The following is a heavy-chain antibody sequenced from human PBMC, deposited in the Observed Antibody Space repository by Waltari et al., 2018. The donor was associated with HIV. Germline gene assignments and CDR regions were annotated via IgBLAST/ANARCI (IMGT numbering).Heavy chain of an antibody. CDR1: GYTFTRYI. CDR2: INAGNGHR. Sequence: QVQLVQSGAEVKKPGASVKVSCKASGYTFTRYIMHWVRQAPGQRLEWMGWINAGNGHRKYSQKFQGRVTIAWDTSASTVYMDLSSLRSEDTAVYYCARESEEGYSYGLDYWGQGTLVTVSS. J-gene: IGHJ4*02. CDR3: ARESEEGYSYGLDY. V-gene: IGHV1-3*01. D-gene: IGHD5-18*01.